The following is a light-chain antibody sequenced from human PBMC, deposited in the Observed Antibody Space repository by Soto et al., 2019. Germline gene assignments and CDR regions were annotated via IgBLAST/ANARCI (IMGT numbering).Light chain of an antibody. CDR3: CSYAGSSTHYV. J-gene: IGLJ1*01. CDR2: EGS. CDR1: SSDVGSYNL. Sequence: ALTQPASVSGSPGQSITISCTGTSSDVGSYNLVSWYQQHPGKAPKLMIYEGSKRPSGVSNRFSGSKSGNTASLTISGLQAEDEADYYCCSYAGSSTHYVFGTGPKATV. V-gene: IGLV2-23*01.